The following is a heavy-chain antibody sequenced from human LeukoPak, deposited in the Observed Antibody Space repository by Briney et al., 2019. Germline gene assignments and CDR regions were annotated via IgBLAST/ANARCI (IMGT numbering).Heavy chain of an antibody. V-gene: IGHV3-21*01. D-gene: IGHD1-26*01. CDR3: ARWGLGPSFDS. J-gene: IGHJ4*02. CDR1: GFTFSSYS. Sequence: GGSLRLSCAASGFTFSSYSMNWVRQAPGKGLEWVSSISGGSDYIYYTDSVKGRFTISRDNAKKSLYLQLNSLRVEDTAVYYCARWGLGPSFDSWGQGTLVTVSS. CDR2: ISGGSDYI.